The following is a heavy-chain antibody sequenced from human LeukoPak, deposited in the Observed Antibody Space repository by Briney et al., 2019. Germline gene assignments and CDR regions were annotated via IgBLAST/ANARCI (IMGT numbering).Heavy chain of an antibody. CDR3: ASSYGSSAYYPFDY. CDR2: ISDSGGST. Sequence: GGSLRLSCVASGFAFRNNAMIWGRQAPGKGLEWVSLISDSGGSTNYADSVKGRFTISRDNSKNTLYLQMNTLRAEDTAIYYCASSYGSSAYYPFDYWGLGTLVTVFS. D-gene: IGHD3-22*01. V-gene: IGHV3-23*01. CDR1: GFAFRNNA. J-gene: IGHJ4*02.